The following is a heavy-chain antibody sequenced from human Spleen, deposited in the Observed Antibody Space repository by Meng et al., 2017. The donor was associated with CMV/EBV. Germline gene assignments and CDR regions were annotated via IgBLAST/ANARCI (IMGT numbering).Heavy chain of an antibody. CDR1: GFTFSSYE. J-gene: IGHJ4*02. CDR2: IGSSGSTI. Sequence: GGSLRLSCAASGFTFSSYEMNWVRQAPGKGLEWVSYIGSSGSTIYYADSVKGRCTISRDNSKNTLYLQMNSLRAEDTAVYYCAKADLGYCSGTICYRFDYWGQGTLVTVSS. D-gene: IGHD2-2*01. CDR3: AKADLGYCSGTICYRFDY. V-gene: IGHV3-48*03.